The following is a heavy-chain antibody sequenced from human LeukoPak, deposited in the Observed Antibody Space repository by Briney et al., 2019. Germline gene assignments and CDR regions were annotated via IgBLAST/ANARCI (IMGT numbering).Heavy chain of an antibody. D-gene: IGHD6-13*01. J-gene: IGHJ6*03. CDR2: IKSKTDGGAT. V-gene: IGHV3-15*01. Sequence: GGSLRLSCAASGFTVSTNYMTWVRQAPGKGLEWVGRIKSKTDGGATDYAAPVKDRFTISRDDSKNTLYLQMNSLKAEDTAVYCCTRGSSWHYYYMDVWGKGTTVTVSS. CDR1: GFTVSTNY. CDR3: TRGSSWHYYYMDV.